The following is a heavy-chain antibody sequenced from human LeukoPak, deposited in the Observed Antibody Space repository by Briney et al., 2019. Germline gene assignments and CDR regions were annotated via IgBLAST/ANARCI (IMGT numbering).Heavy chain of an antibody. V-gene: IGHV3-20*04. CDR1: GFTFDDYG. J-gene: IGHJ6*03. D-gene: IGHD5-12*01. CDR2: INWNGGST. CDR3: ARAGYSGYDVKTDYYYYMDV. Sequence: GGSLRLSCAASGFTFDDYGMSWVRQAPGKGLEWVSGINWNGGSTGYADSVKGRFTISRDNAKNSLYLQMNSLRAEDTALYYCARAGYSGYDVKTDYYYYMDVWGKGTTVTVSS.